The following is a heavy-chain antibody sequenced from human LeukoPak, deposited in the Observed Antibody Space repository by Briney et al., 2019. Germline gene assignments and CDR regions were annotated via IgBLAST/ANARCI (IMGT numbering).Heavy chain of an antibody. CDR2: INSDGSST. D-gene: IGHD3-22*01. V-gene: IGHV3-74*01. CDR3: XXXRDXXXYYFGR. Sequence: GGSLRLSCAASGFTFSSYWMHWVRQAPGKGLVWVSRINSDGSSTSYADSVKGRFTISRDNAKNTLYLQMNSLRAEDTAVYYCXXXRDXXXYYFGRWGQGTLVTVS. J-gene: IGHJ4*02. CDR1: GFTFSSYW.